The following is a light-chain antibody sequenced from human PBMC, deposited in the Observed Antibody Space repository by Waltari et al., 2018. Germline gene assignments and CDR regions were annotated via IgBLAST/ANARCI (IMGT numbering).Light chain of an antibody. Sequence: DIQMTQSPSSLSASVGDRDTITCRASQSITTYLNWFQQKPGKAPKLLIFSASSLQSGVPSRFSGSGSGTDFTLTISSLQAEDFASYYCQQSYSTRWTFGQGTKVEIK. CDR3: QQSYSTRWT. V-gene: IGKV1-39*01. CDR1: QSITTY. CDR2: SAS. J-gene: IGKJ1*01.